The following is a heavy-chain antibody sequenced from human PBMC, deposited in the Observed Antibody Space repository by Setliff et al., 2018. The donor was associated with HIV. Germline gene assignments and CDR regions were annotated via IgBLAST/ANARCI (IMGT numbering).Heavy chain of an antibody. CDR3: GFRFGVVIHDYYYYCGMDV. J-gene: IGHJ6*02. CDR2: IRGKAYGGTT. D-gene: IGHD3-3*01. V-gene: IGHV3-49*04. CDR1: RFNFDDYT. Sequence: GGSLRLSCRASRFNFDDYTMSWVRQAPVRGLEWVGFIRGKAYGGTTEHAASVKGRFTISRDDSRSIAYLQMNSLKTEDTAVYYCGFRFGVVIHDYYYYCGMDVWGQGTTVTVSS.